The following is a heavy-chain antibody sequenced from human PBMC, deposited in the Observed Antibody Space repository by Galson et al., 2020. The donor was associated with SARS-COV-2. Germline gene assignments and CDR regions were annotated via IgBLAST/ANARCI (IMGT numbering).Heavy chain of an antibody. D-gene: IGHD3-16*01. V-gene: IGHV3-21*01. Sequence: TGGSLRLSCAASGFTFRNYSMNWVRQAPGKGLEWVSSISTSSRYIYYADSVKGRFTISRDNAKNSLYLQMNSLRAEDTAVYYCARNTAYETWGGPGYYYFGMDVWGQGTTVTVSS. CDR3: ARNTAYETWGGPGYYYFGMDV. CDR1: GFTFRNYS. CDR2: ISTSSRYI. J-gene: IGHJ6*02.